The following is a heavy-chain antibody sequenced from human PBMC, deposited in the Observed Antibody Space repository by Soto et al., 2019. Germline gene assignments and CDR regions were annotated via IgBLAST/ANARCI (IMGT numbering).Heavy chain of an antibody. CDR2: ISAYNGNT. V-gene: IGHV1-18*01. CDR3: ARDMGNDYGDYLGLSY. Sequence: GASVKVSCKASGYTFTSYGISWVRQAPGQGLEWMGWISAYNGNTNYAQKLQGRVTMTTDTSTSTAYMELRSLRSDDTAVYYCARDMGNDYGDYLGLSYWGQGTLVTVSS. D-gene: IGHD4-17*01. J-gene: IGHJ4*02. CDR1: GYTFTSYG.